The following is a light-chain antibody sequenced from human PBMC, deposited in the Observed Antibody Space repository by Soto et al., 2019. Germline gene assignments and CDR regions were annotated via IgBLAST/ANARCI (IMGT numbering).Light chain of an antibody. CDR1: QNITSY. J-gene: IGKJ2*01. CDR2: GAS. V-gene: IGKV1-39*01. CDR3: QQCYSTLLYT. Sequence: QMTQSPSSLSASVGDRVTITCRASQNITSYLNWYQQKPGKTPKLLIYGASRLVSGVPSRFSGSGSGTDFALTIISLQPEDFATYYCQQCYSTLLYTFGQGTKLEIK.